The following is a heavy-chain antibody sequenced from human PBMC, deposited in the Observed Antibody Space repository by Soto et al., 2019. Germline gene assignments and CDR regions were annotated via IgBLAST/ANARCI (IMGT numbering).Heavy chain of an antibody. V-gene: IGHV4-59*12. CDR1: GGSISSYY. D-gene: IGHD2-15*01. Sequence: PSETLSLTCTVSGGSISSYYWSWIRQPPGKGLEWIGYIYYTGTTTYNPSIKSRVTISVDSSKNQFSLNLTSVRAEDTAMYYCVRLGDIVVVPAAHFDYWGQGALVTVSS. CDR3: VRLGDIVVVPAAHFDY. CDR2: IYYTGTT. J-gene: IGHJ4*02.